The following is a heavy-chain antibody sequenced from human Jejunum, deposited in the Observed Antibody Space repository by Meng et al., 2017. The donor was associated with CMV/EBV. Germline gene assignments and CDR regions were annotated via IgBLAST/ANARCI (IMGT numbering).Heavy chain of an antibody. CDR3: ARFTGTLDPFDY. J-gene: IGHJ4*02. CDR1: TFTFSYYA. D-gene: IGHD1-1*01. Sequence: EVTLLGAGGDLVQPGGSLRLSCAASTFTFSYYAMNWVRQAPGKGLEWVSSISGSGYKYYADSVKGRFTISRDNSKNSLYLQMNSLRVEDTAVYYCARFTGTLDPFDYWGQGTLVTVSS. V-gene: IGHV3-23*01. CDR2: ISGSGYK.